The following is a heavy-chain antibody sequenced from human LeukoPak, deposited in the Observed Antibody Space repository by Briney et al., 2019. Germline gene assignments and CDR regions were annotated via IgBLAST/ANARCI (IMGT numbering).Heavy chain of an antibody. CDR1: GFTFSSYE. V-gene: IGHV3-48*03. CDR2: ISSSGSTI. D-gene: IGHD3-22*01. J-gene: IGHJ4*02. CDR3: ARAPHDITMIVVADIYFDY. Sequence: GGSLRLSCAASGFTFSSYEMNWVRQAPGKGLEWVSYISSSGSTIYYADSVMGRFTISRDNAKNSLYLQMNSLRAEDTAVYYCARAPHDITMIVVADIYFDYWGQGTLVTVSS.